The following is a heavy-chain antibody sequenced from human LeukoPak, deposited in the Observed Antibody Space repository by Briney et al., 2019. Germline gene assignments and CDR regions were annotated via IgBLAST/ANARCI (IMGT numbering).Heavy chain of an antibody. J-gene: IGHJ5*02. CDR3: ARGGLVVVVAATPSTTPGLLHWLDP. CDR1: GYSLSDYG. D-gene: IGHD2-15*01. CDR2: ISAYNGNT. V-gene: IGHV1-18*01. Sequence: GASVKVSCKASGYSLSDYGISWARQAPGQGLEWMGWISAYNGNTKYAQKVLGRVTMTTDTSTSTAYMELRSLRSDDTAVYYCARGGLVVVVAATPSTTPGLLHWLDPWGQGTLVSVSS.